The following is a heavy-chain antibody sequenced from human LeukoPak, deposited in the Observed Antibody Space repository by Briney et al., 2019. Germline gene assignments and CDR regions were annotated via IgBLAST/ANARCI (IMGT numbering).Heavy chain of an antibody. D-gene: IGHD4-11*01. CDR1: GLTFSSFD. Sequence: PGGSLRLFCTAPGLTFSSFDMNWVPRAPGKGLEWVSGIGAGGTFTYYADSVKGRFTIFRDNSRNTLYLQMNSLRADDTAVYYCAKDLDYTTSGYYFDYWGQGTLVTVSS. CDR3: AKDLDYTTSGYYFDY. CDR2: IGAGGTFT. J-gene: IGHJ4*02. V-gene: IGHV3-23*01.